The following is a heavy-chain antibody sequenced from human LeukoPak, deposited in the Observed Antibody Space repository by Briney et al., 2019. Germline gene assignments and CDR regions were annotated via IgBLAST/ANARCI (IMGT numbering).Heavy chain of an antibody. J-gene: IGHJ1*01. CDR1: GYTFTGYY. D-gene: IGHD3-22*01. CDR2: INPNSGGT. CDR3: AADGYYDSSGYRPPYFQH. V-gene: IGHV1-2*02. Sequence: GPSVTVSCTASGYTFTGYYMHWVPQAPGQGLEWMGWINPNSGGTNYAQKFQGRVTMTRDMSTSTAYMELSSLRSEDTAVYYCAADGYYDSSGYRPPYFQHWGQGTLVTVSS.